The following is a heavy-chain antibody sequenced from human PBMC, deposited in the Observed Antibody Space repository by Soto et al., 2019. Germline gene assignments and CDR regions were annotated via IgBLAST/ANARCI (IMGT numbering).Heavy chain of an antibody. CDR2: ISYDGSNK. J-gene: IGHJ6*02. CDR1: GFTFSSYG. D-gene: IGHD4-17*01. CDR3: AKSTQIIDYGDYLHPYYYYYGMDV. V-gene: IGHV3-30*18. Sequence: QVQLVESGGGVVQPGRSLRLSCAASGFTFSSYGMHWVRQAPGKGLEWVAVISYDGSNKYYADSVKGRFTISRDNSKNTLYLQMNSLRAEDTAVYYCAKSTQIIDYGDYLHPYYYYYGMDVWGQGTTVTVSS.